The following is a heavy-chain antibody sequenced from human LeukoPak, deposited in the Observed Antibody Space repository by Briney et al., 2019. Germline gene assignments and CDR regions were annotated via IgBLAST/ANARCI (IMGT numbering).Heavy chain of an antibody. D-gene: IGHD2-2*01. V-gene: IGHV3-11*01. CDR1: GFTFSDYY. CDR2: ISSSGSTI. J-gene: IGHJ6*02. Sequence: GGSLRLPCAASGFTFSDYYMSWIRQAPGKGLEWVSYISSSGSTIYYADSVKGRFTISRDNAKNSLYLQMNSLRAEGTAVYYCARDRVGYCSSTSCYNYYYGMDVWGQGTTVTVS. CDR3: ARDRVGYCSSTSCYNYYYGMDV.